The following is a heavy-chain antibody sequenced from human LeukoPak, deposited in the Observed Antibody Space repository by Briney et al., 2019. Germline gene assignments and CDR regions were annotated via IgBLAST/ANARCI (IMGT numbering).Heavy chain of an antibody. Sequence: SETLSLTCAVYSGPFSAYYWSWIRQPPGKGLAWIGEIHHSGSTNYNPSLKSRVTISVDTSKNQFSLKLNSLTAADTAVYYCARSSSSWWAWFDPWGQGTLVTVSS. CDR1: SGPFSAYY. CDR2: IHHSGST. D-gene: IGHD6-13*01. CDR3: ARSSSSWWAWFDP. J-gene: IGHJ5*02. V-gene: IGHV4-34*01.